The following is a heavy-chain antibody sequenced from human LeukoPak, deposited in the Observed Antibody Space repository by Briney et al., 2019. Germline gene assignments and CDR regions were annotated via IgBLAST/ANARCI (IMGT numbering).Heavy chain of an antibody. CDR2: INHSGST. V-gene: IGHV4-34*01. CDR1: GGSFSGYY. J-gene: IGHJ5*02. D-gene: IGHD2-21*02. CDR3: ARGEVTGWFDP. Sequence: KPSETLSLTCAVYGGSFSGYYWSWIRQPPGKGLEWIGEINHSGSTNYNPSLKSRVPISVDTSKNQFSLKLSSVTAADTAVYYCARGEVTGWFDPWGQGTLVTVSS.